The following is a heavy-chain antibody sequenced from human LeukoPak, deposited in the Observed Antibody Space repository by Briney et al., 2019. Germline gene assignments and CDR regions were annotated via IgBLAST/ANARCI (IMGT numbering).Heavy chain of an antibody. V-gene: IGHV3-21*01. D-gene: IGHD3/OR15-3a*01. J-gene: IGHJ4*02. CDR3: TRGVAADDFSPGY. Sequence: PGGSLRLSCVASGFTFSSYSMNWVRQAPGRGLEWVSCISSTSRYIYYADSVKGRFTISRDNAKNSVYLQMNSLRAEDTAVYYCTRGVAADDFSPGYWGQGTLVTVSS. CDR1: GFTFSSYS. CDR2: ISSTSRYI.